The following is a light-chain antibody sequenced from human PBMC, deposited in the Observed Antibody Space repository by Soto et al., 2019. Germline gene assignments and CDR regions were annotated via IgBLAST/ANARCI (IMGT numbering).Light chain of an antibody. J-gene: IGKJ4*01. CDR2: DAS. CDR1: QSVANNY. V-gene: IGKV3-20*01. Sequence: EIVLTQSPGTLSLSPGERATLSCRASQSVANNYLAWYQQKPGQAPRFLIYDASSRATGIPDRFSGSGSGTDFPPTISRLEPEDFAVYYCEQYGTTPLPFGGGTKVEIK. CDR3: EQYGTTPLP.